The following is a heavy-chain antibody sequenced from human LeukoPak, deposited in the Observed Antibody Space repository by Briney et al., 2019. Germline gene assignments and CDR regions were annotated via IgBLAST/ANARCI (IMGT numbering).Heavy chain of an antibody. CDR2: ISGNGGST. Sequence: GGSLRLSCAASGFTFSSYGMSWVRQAPGKGLEWVSAISGNGGSTYYADSVKARFAISRDPSKNTLYLQMNSLRAEDTAVYYCAKVGPSLVRGLIRGGARYYYNYMDVWGKGTTVTISS. CDR3: AKVGPSLVRGLIRGGARYYYNYMDV. D-gene: IGHD3-10*01. J-gene: IGHJ6*03. CDR1: GFTFSSYG. V-gene: IGHV3-23*01.